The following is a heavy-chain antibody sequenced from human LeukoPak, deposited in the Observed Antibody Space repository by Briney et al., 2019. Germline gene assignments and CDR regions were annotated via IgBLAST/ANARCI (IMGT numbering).Heavy chain of an antibody. CDR1: GYTFTSYA. J-gene: IGHJ1*01. D-gene: IGHD3-10*01. V-gene: IGHV7-4-1*02. Sequence: ASVKVSCEASGYTFTSYAMNWVRQAPGQGLEWMGWINTNTGNPTYAQGFTGRFVFSLDTSVSTAYLQISSLKAEDTAVYYCARDGGLSGRAYFQHWGQGTLVTVSS. CDR2: INTNTGNP. CDR3: ARDGGLSGRAYFQH.